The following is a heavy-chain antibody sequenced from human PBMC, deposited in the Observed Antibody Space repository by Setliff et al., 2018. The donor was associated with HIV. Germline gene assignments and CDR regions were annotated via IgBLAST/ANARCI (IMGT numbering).Heavy chain of an antibody. D-gene: IGHD6-19*01. Sequence: PSETLSLTCAVYGGSFSGYYWSWIRQPAGKGLEWIGRIYTSGSTNYNPSLESRVTTSVDTSKKQFSLRLTSVTAADTAVYYCARGVRDNSGWSSYYFDYWGQGTLVTVSS. CDR3: ARGVRDNSGWSSYYFDY. CDR1: GGSFSGYY. J-gene: IGHJ4*02. CDR2: IYTSGST. V-gene: IGHV4-59*10.